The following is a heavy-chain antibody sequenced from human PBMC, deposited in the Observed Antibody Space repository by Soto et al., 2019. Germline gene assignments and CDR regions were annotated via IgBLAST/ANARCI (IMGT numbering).Heavy chain of an antibody. CDR2: INAHSGGT. CDR3: AKDLTRQLAYWLDP. Sequence: ASVKITCKASGFSFTGYYIHWLRQAPGQGLEWMGWINAHSGGTEYAQKFQGRVTLTRDTSIATAYLTLTSLTSDDTALYYCAKDLTRQLAYWLDPWGQGTQVTVSS. D-gene: IGHD6-6*01. V-gene: IGHV1-2*02. CDR1: GFSFTGYY. J-gene: IGHJ5*02.